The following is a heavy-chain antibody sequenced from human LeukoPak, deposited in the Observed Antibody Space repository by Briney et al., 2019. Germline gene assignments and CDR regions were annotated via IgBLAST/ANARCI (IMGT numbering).Heavy chain of an antibody. CDR3: ARSRGGTMYYFDY. Sequence: SVKVSCKASGGTFSSYAISWVRQAPGQGLEWMGRIIPIFGTANYAQKFQGRVTITTDESTSTAYMELSSLRSEDTAVYYCARSRGGTMYYFDYWGQGTLVTVSS. D-gene: IGHD2-15*01. V-gene: IGHV1-69*05. CDR1: GGTFSSYA. CDR2: IIPIFGTA. J-gene: IGHJ4*02.